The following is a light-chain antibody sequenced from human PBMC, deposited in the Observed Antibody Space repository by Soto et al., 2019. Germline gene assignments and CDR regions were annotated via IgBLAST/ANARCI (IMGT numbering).Light chain of an antibody. CDR3: QSFDTNLNAVL. Sequence: QSVLTQPPSVSGAPGQSVTISCIGSGSNIGAGYEVHWYQQLPGVAPKLLIFDTINRPSGVPGRFPGSKSGASASLAITGPLPEDEADFFCQSFDTNLNAVLFGGGTQLTVL. CDR1: GSNIGAGYE. CDR2: DTI. V-gene: IGLV1-40*01. J-gene: IGLJ2*01.